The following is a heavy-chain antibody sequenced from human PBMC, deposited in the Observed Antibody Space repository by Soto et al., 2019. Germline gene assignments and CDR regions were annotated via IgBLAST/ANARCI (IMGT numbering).Heavy chain of an antibody. CDR1: GFTVSSNY. J-gene: IGHJ6*02. Sequence: PGGSLRLSCAASGFTVSSNYMSWVRQAPGKGLEWVSVIFTGGATYYADSVKGRFTISRDNSKNTLYLQMNSLRAEDTAVYYCASRTGDQYYYYGMDVWGQGTTVTVSS. CDR3: ASRTGDQYYYYGMDV. CDR2: IFTGGAT. V-gene: IGHV3-53*01. D-gene: IGHD7-27*01.